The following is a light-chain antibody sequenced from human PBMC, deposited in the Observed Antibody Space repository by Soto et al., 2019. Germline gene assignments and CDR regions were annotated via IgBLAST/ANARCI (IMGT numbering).Light chain of an antibody. J-gene: IGKJ4*01. CDR3: MQCTHWPCT. V-gene: IGKV2-30*01. Sequence: DVVMTQSPLSLPVTLGQPASISCRSSQSLVYSDGNTYLTWFQQRPGQSPRRLIYQVFNRDSGVPDGWSGSGSCTDFTLKISRVEAEDVGVYYCMQCTHWPCTFGGGTKVEIE. CDR2: QVF. CDR1: QSLVYSDGNTY.